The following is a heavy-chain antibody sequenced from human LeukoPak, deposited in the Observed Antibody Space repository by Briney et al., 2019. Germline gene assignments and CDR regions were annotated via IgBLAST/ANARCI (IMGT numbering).Heavy chain of an antibody. CDR3: ARAGLCWGYSYGCFDY. D-gene: IGHD5-18*01. V-gene: IGHV3-33*01. Sequence: GRSLRLSCAASGFTFSSYGMHWVRQAPGKGLEWVAVIWYDGSNKYYADSVKGRFTISRDNSKNTLYLQMNSLRAEDTAVYYCARAGLCWGYSYGCFDYWGQGTLVTVSS. J-gene: IGHJ4*02. CDR2: IWYDGSNK. CDR1: GFTFSSYG.